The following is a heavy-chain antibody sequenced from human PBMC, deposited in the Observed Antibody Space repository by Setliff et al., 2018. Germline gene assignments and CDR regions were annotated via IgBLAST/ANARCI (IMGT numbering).Heavy chain of an antibody. J-gene: IGHJ4*02. CDR2: IFPVDSDT. CDR3: ARVGTAGGYYFDF. D-gene: IGHD2-15*01. CDR1: GYRFSSYW. Sequence: PGESLTISCKGSGYRFSSYWIGWVRQMPGKGLEWIGIIFPVDSDTRYSPSFQGQVTISADKSISTAYVQWRSLKASDTAMYYCARVGTAGGYYFDFWGQGALVTVSS. V-gene: IGHV5-51*01.